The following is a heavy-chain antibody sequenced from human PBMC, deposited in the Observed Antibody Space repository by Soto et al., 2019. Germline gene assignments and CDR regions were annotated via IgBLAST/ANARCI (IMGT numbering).Heavy chain of an antibody. V-gene: IGHV1-8*01. D-gene: IGHD3-3*01. Sequence: ASVKVSCKASGYTFTSDDSNWGRQATGQGLEWMGWMNPNSGNTGNAQKFQGRGTMTRNTSISTAYMELSSLRSEDTAVYYCARGLYYDFWSGYSAQPGNYYYYYYMDVWGKGTTVTVSS. J-gene: IGHJ6*03. CDR1: GYTFTSDD. CDR2: MNPNSGNT. CDR3: ARGLYYDFWSGYSAQPGNYYYYYYMDV.